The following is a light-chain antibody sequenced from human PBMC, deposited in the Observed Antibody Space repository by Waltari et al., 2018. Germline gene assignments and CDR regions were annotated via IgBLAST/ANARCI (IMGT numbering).Light chain of an antibody. Sequence: EIVMTQSPGTLSVSPGEGATLSCRASQSVRSKVAWYQQRPGQAPRLLIFGASTWATGIPARFSGSESGTEFTLTISSLQSEDSGVYFCQQYTTRPLTFGGGTKVEI. V-gene: IGKV3-15*01. CDR2: GAS. CDR1: QSVRSK. J-gene: IGKJ4*01. CDR3: QQYTTRPLT.